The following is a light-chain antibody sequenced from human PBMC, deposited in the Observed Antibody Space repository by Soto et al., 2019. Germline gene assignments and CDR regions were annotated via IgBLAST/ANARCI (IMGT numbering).Light chain of an antibody. CDR2: DVS. CDR1: SSEVGYYNY. J-gene: IGLJ1*01. Sequence: QSALTQPRSVSGSPGQSVTISCTGTSSEVGYYNYVSWYQQHPGTANKLMIYDVSMRPSGVPDRFSGSKSGNTAYQTIYVFQVEDEADYYCCSYAGSYTFYVFGTGTKVTVL. CDR3: CSYAGSYTFYV. V-gene: IGLV2-11*01.